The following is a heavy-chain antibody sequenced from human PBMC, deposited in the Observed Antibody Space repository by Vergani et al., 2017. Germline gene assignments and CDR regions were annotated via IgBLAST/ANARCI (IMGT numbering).Heavy chain of an antibody. CDR3: ARDPLYSTTWPFLLLDMDV. Sequence: QVQLQESGPGLVRPSQTLSLTCTVSGGSISSGSYYWSWFRQPAGKGLEWIGRFYTGGGTNYNPSLKSRVTISVDTSKNQFSLQLSSVTAADTAVYYCARDPLYSTTWPFLLLDMDVWGRGTTVTVSS. D-gene: IGHD6-13*01. J-gene: IGHJ6*02. V-gene: IGHV4-61*02. CDR1: GGSISSGSYY. CDR2: FYTGGGT.